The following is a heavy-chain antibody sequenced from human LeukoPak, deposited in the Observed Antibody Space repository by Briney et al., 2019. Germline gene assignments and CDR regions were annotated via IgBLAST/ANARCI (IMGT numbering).Heavy chain of an antibody. J-gene: IGHJ4*02. CDR1: GFTFDDYT. V-gene: IGHV3-43*01. CDR2: ISWDGGST. CDR3: ARDPTGTTDY. D-gene: IGHD1-7*01. Sequence: GGSLRLSCAASGFTFDDYTMHWVRQAPGKGLEWASLISWDGGSTYYADSVKGRFTISRDNAKNSLYLQMNSLRDEDTAVYYCARDPTGTTDYWGQGTLVTVSS.